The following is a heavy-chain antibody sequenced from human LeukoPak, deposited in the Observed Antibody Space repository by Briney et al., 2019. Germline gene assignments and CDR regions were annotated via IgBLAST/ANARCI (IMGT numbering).Heavy chain of an antibody. Sequence: GASVKASCKASGYTFTGYYMHWVRQAPGQGLEWMGWMNPNSGNTGYAQKFQGRVTMTRNTSISTAYMELSSLRSEDTAVYYCARVIVPSVWGSYRYIGYWGQGTLVTVSS. CDR2: MNPNSGNT. CDR3: ARVIVPSVWGSYRYIGY. D-gene: IGHD3-16*02. CDR1: GYTFTGYY. V-gene: IGHV1-8*02. J-gene: IGHJ4*02.